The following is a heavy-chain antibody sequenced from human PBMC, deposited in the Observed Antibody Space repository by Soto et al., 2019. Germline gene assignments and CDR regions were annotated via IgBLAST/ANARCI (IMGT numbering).Heavy chain of an antibody. D-gene: IGHD3-22*01. CDR2: ISYDGSDK. CDR3: ARRAWDSYYATDV. V-gene: IGHV3-30*09. CDR1: GFTYTDFA. Sequence: VQLVESGGGEVQPGRSLRLSCAASGFTYTDFALHWVRQAPGKGLEWVAIISYDGSDKYYADSVKGRFAISRDNPKNTLYLEMNSLRPEDTAVYFCARRAWDSYYATDVWGQGTTVTVFS. J-gene: IGHJ6*02.